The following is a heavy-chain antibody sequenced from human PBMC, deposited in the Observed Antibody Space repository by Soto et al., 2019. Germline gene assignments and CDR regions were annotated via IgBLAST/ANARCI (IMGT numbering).Heavy chain of an antibody. V-gene: IGHV1-18*01. D-gene: IGHD6-25*01. CDR3: ARDDRTAGHGSYAYFDY. J-gene: IGHJ4*02. CDR2: ISAYNGNT. CDR1: GYTFANYG. Sequence: QVQLVQSGAEVKKPGASVKVSCKASGYTFANYGISWVRRAPGQGPEWMAWISAYNGNTNHAQKLQGRVTLTTDTSTSTAYFELSSLRSDDTAVYYCARDDRTAGHGSYAYFDYWGQGTLVTVSS.